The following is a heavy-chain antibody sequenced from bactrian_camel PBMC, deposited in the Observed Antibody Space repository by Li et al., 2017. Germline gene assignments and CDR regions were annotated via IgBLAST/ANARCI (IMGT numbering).Heavy chain of an antibody. CDR2: IVGSGVTT. CDR3: AADQLYGTCRDVLDFPA. D-gene: IGHD7*01. Sequence: HVQLVESGGGSVQAGGSLNLSCAASGTTFDDYCVAWLRQAPGKEREGVAVIVGSGVTTAYADSVKGRFTISQDSAKNGLYLQMNSLKPEDSAMYYCAADQLYGTCRDVLDFPARGQGTQVTVS. V-gene: IGHV3S63*01. J-gene: IGHJ4*01. CDR1: GTTFDDYC.